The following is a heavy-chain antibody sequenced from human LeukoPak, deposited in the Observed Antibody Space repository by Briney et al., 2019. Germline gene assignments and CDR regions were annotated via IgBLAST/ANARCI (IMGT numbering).Heavy chain of an antibody. D-gene: IGHD3-22*01. CDR3: ARDFWLSPATGSSALFDY. Sequence: GASVKVSCKASGYTFTSYGISWVRQAPGQGLEWMGWISAYNGKTNYAQKLQGRVTMTTDTSTRTAYMELRSLRSDDTAVYYCARDFWLSPATGSSALFDYWGQGSLVTVSS. CDR2: ISAYNGKT. J-gene: IGHJ4*02. CDR1: GYTFTSYG. V-gene: IGHV1-18*01.